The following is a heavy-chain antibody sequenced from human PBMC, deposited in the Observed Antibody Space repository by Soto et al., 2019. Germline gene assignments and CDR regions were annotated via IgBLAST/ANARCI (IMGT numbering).Heavy chain of an antibody. Sequence: GGSLRLSCAASGFTFSSYGMHWVRQAPGKGLEWVAVIWYDGSNKYYADSVKGRFTISRDNSKNTLYLQMNSLRAEDTAVYYCARDSWELRANHYFDYWGQGTLVTVSS. D-gene: IGHD1-26*01. V-gene: IGHV3-33*01. CDR3: ARDSWELRANHYFDY. CDR1: GFTFSSYG. J-gene: IGHJ4*02. CDR2: IWYDGSNK.